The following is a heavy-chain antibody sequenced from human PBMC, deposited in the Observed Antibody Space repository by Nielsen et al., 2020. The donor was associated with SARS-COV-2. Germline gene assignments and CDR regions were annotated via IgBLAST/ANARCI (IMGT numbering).Heavy chain of an antibody. CDR1: GYTLTELS. Sequence: ASVKVSCKVSGYTLTELSMHWVRQAPGKGLEWMGGFDPEDGETIHAQKFQGRVTMTEDTSTDTAYMELSSLRSEDTAVYYCATSTPLVRSAWFDPWGQGTLVTVSS. CDR2: FDPEDGET. CDR3: ATSTPLVRSAWFDP. J-gene: IGHJ5*02. V-gene: IGHV1-24*01. D-gene: IGHD3-3*01.